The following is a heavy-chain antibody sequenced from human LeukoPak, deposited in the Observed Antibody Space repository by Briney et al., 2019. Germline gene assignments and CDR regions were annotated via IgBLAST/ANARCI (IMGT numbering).Heavy chain of an antibody. D-gene: IGHD4-11*01. V-gene: IGHV4-38-2*01. CDR1: GYSISSGYY. Sequence: PSETLSLTCAVSGYSISSGYYWGWIRQPPGKGLDWIGSIYHSESTYYNPSLKSRLTISVDTSKNKFSLTLSPVTAADTAVYYCARDYSNYDPSYIDFWGQGTLVTVPS. J-gene: IGHJ4*02. CDR2: IYHSEST. CDR3: ARDYSNYDPSYIDF.